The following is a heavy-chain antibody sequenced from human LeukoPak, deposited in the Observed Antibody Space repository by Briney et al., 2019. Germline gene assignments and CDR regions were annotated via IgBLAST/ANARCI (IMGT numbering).Heavy chain of an antibody. CDR1: GFMFSSYS. CDR2: ISSSSGTI. J-gene: IGHJ5*02. CDR3: ARQNFGSPRWFDP. D-gene: IGHD3-3*01. V-gene: IGHV3-48*01. Sequence: GGSLRLSCAASGFMFSSYSMNWVRQAPGKGLEWVSYISSSSGTIYYADSVKGRFTISRDKSKNTLYLHMNSLRAEDTAVYFCARQNFGSPRWFDPWGQGTLVTVSS.